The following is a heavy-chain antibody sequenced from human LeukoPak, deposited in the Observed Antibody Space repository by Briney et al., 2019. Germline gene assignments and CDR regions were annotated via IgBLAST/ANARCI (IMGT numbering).Heavy chain of an antibody. D-gene: IGHD3-22*01. V-gene: IGHV4-34*01. CDR3: ARVRVYHSISPYYYYYGMDV. Sequence: SETLSLTCAVYGGSFSGYYWSWIRQPPGKGLEWIGEINHSGSTNYNPSLKSRVTISVDTSKNQFSLKLSSVTAADTAVYYCARVRVYHSISPYYYYYGMDVWGQGTTVTVS. CDR2: INHSGST. CDR1: GGSFSGYY. J-gene: IGHJ6*02.